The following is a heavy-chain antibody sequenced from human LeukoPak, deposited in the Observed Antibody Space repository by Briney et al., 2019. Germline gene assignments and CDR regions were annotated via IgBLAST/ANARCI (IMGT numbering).Heavy chain of an antibody. Sequence: GGSLRLSWEASGFTFSTYVMSWVRQAPGKGLECVSSISGSGVTTYYAHSVKGRSTISRDNSKNTVYLQMSSLTVEDTAIYYCAKEKLRYYDYWGQGALVTVSS. V-gene: IGHV3-23*01. CDR1: GFTFSTYV. CDR3: AKEKLRYYDY. D-gene: IGHD3-16*01. CDR2: ISGSGVTT. J-gene: IGHJ4*02.